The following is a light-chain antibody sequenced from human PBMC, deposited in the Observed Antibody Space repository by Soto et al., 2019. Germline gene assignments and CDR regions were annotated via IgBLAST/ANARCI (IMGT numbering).Light chain of an antibody. CDR1: QSVSSSY. CDR2: GAS. Sequence: EIVLTQSPGTLSLSPGERATLSCRPSQSVSSSYLAWYQQKPGQAPRLLIYGASTRATGIPARFSGSGSGTEFTLTISSLQSEDFAVYYCQQYNNWPLTFGQGTRLEIK. CDR3: QQYNNWPLT. V-gene: IGKV3-15*01. J-gene: IGKJ5*01.